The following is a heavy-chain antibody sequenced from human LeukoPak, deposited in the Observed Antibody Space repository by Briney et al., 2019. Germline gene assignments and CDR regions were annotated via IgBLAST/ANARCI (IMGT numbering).Heavy chain of an antibody. V-gene: IGHV3-30*02. J-gene: IGHJ4*02. CDR3: ARGVVGATTPFDS. D-gene: IGHD1-26*01. CDR1: GFTFSSYG. CDR2: IRYDGSNK. Sequence: PGGSLRLSCAASGFTFSSYGMHWVRQAPGKGLEWVAFIRYDGSNKYYADSVKGRFTISRDNAKNTLYLQMNSLRAEDTAVYSCARGVVGATTPFDSWGQGTLVTVSS.